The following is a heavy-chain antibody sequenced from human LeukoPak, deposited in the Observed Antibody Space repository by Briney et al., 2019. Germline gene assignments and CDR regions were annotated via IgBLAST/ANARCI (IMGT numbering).Heavy chain of an antibody. Sequence: ASVKVSCKASGGTFSSYAISWVRQATGQGLEWMGWMNPNSGNTGYAQKFQGRVTMTRNTSISTAYMELSSLRSEDTAVYYCVRFGDSAFDPWGQGTLVTVSS. CDR2: MNPNSGNT. D-gene: IGHD3-10*01. CDR1: GGTFSSYA. V-gene: IGHV1-8*02. J-gene: IGHJ5*02. CDR3: VRFGDSAFDP.